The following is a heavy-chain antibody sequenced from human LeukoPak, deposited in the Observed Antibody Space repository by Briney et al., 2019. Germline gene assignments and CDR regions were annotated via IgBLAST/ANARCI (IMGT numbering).Heavy chain of an antibody. CDR3: ARSYDSSGYYPADDAFDI. Sequence: PSETLSLTCTVSGGSVSSGSYYWSWIRQPPGKGLEWLGYIYYSGSTNYNPSLKSRVTISVDTSKNQFSLKLSSVTAADTAVYYCARSYDSSGYYPADDAFDIWGQGTMVTVSS. CDR2: IYYSGST. J-gene: IGHJ3*02. CDR1: GGSVSSGSYY. D-gene: IGHD3-22*01. V-gene: IGHV4-61*01.